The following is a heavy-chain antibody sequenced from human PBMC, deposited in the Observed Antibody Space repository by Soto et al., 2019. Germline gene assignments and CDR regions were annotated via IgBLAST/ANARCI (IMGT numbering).Heavy chain of an antibody. V-gene: IGHV5-10-1*01. CDR3: ARIYCTTTTCDSWFDP. CDR2: IDPGDTYA. J-gene: IGHJ5*02. D-gene: IGHD2-2*01. Sequence: PGESLKISCTGLGYTFTTFWISLVRQMPGKGLEWMGRIDPGDTYATYSPAFQGHVTISADKATSTAYLQWSSLKASDTAMYFCARIYCTTTTCDSWFDPWGQGTLVTVSS. CDR1: GYTFTTFW.